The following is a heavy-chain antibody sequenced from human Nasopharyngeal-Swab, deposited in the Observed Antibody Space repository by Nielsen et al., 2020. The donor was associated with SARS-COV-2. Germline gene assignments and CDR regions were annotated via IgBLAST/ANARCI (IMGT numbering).Heavy chain of an antibody. CDR3: ARRNSSGTYYFDY. CDR1: GGSSSGYY. J-gene: IGHJ4*02. CDR2: INNSVST. Sequence: SETLSLTCAVYGGSSSGYYWSWIRQPPGKGLEWIGEINNSVSTNYNPSLKGRVTISVDTSTNQFSLKLGSVTAAYTAVYYCARRNSSGTYYFDYWGQGTLVTVSS. V-gene: IGHV4-34*01. D-gene: IGHD3-22*01.